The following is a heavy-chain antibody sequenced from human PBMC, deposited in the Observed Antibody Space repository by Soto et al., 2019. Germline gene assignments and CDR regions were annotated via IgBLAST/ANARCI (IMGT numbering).Heavy chain of an antibody. CDR1: GYNFASYW. V-gene: IGHV5-51*01. CDR2: IHPGDSDT. Sequence: GESLKISCKGSGYNFASYWIGWVRQMPGKGLEWMGIIHPGDSDTRYSPSFRGQVTISADKSTSRAYLQWSSLEASDTAIYYCARLLAEYSASVGPWGQGTMVTVSS. CDR3: ARLLAEYSASVGP. D-gene: IGHD6-6*01. J-gene: IGHJ5*02.